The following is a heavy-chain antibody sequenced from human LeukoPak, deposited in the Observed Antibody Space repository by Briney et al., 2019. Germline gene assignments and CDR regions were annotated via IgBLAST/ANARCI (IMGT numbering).Heavy chain of an antibody. CDR3: AKDIGSGWFYGMDV. CDR1: GFTFDDYA. CDR2: ISWNSGSI. D-gene: IGHD6-19*01. J-gene: IGHJ6*02. V-gene: IGHV3-9*01. Sequence: SLRLSCAASGFTFDDYAMHWVRQAPGKGLEWVSGISWNSGSIGYADSVKGRFTISRDNAKNSLYLQMNSLRADDTALYYCAKDIGSGWFYGMDVWGQGTTVTVSS.